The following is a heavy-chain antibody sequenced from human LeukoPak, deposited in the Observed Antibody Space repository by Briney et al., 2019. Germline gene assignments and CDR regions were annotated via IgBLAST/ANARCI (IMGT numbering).Heavy chain of an antibody. D-gene: IGHD3-9*01. Sequence: SVKVSCKASGGTFSSYAISWVRQAPGQGLEWMGGIILIFGTANYAQKFQGRVTITTDESTSTAYMELSSLRSEDTAVYYCARAEILTGYYPRYYFDYWGQGTLVTVSS. J-gene: IGHJ4*02. V-gene: IGHV1-69*05. CDR2: IILIFGTA. CDR1: GGTFSSYA. CDR3: ARAEILTGYYPRYYFDY.